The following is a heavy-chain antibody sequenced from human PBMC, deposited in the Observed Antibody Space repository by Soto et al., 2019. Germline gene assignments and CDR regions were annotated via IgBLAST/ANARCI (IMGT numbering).Heavy chain of an antibody. V-gene: IGHV3-21*01. CDR1: GFTFSSYW. Sequence: GGSLRLSCAASGFTFSSYWMHWVRQAPGKGLEWVSSISSSSSYIYYADSVKGRFTISRDNAKNTLYLQMNSLRAEDTAVYYCARDPSYDSSGYYYDYWGQGTLVTVSS. CDR2: ISSSSSYI. CDR3: ARDPSYDSSGYYYDY. J-gene: IGHJ4*02. D-gene: IGHD3-22*01.